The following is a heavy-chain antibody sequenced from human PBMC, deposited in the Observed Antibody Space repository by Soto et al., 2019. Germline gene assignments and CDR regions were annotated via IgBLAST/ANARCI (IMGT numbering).Heavy chain of an antibody. CDR1: GGSISSGDYY. CDR2: IYYSGST. J-gene: IGHJ6*02. CDR3: ARDHRSGSYYPYYYYYGMDV. V-gene: IGHV4-30-4*01. Sequence: QVQLQESGPGLVKPSQTLSLTCTVSGGSISSGDYYWSWIRQPPGKGLEWIGYIYYSGSTYYNPSLQSRVTLSVDTSKIQFSLKLSSVTAADTAVYYCARDHRSGSYYPYYYYYGMDVWGQGTTVTVAS. D-gene: IGHD1-26*01.